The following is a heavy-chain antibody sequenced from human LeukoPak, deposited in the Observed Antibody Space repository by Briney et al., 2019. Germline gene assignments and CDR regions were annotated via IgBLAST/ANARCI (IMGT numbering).Heavy chain of an antibody. CDR3: ARLGATHPYYYMDV. V-gene: IGHV4-34*01. CDR1: GGSFSGYY. CDR2: INHSGST. Sequence: SETLSLTCAVCGGSFSGYYWSLIRQPPGKGLEWIGEINHSGSTNYNPSLKSRVTISVDTSKNQFSLKLSSETAADTAVYYCARLGATHPYYYMDVWGKGTTVTVSS. D-gene: IGHD1-26*01. J-gene: IGHJ6*03.